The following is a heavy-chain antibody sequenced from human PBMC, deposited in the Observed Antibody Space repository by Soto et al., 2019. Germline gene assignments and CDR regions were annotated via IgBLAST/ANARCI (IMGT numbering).Heavy chain of an antibody. Sequence: QVQLVESGGGLVKPGGSLRLSCAASGFTFSDYYMSWIRQAPGKGLEWVSYISRSGSSIYYTVSVKGRFTISRDNAKNSLYLQLNSLRAEDTAVYYCARDLGYYDSSGYFDYWGQGTLVTVSS. CDR1: GFTFSDYY. CDR3: ARDLGYYDSSGYFDY. V-gene: IGHV3-11*01. CDR2: ISRSGSSI. J-gene: IGHJ4*02. D-gene: IGHD3-22*01.